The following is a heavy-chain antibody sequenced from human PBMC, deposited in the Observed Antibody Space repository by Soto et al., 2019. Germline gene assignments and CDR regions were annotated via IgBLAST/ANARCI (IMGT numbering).Heavy chain of an antibody. J-gene: IGHJ4*02. V-gene: IGHV3-23*02. CDR3: AKDREHYYDSRGYYAY. CDR1: GFTFSSSA. D-gene: IGHD3-22*01. Sequence: GGSLRLSCAASGFTFSSSAMSWVRQGPGKGLEWVSANSGGGVRTYYVSSVKGRFTISRENSKNTLYLKMNSLRAEDTAVYYCAKDREHYYDSRGYYAYWGQGTLVTVSS. CDR2: NSGGGVRT.